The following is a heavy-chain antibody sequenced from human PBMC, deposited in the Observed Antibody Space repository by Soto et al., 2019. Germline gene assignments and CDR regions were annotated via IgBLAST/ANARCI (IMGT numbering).Heavy chain of an antibody. CDR3: ARVEGDYYDSRGYLYY. CDR1: GGSISSSSYY. V-gene: IGHV4-39*01. D-gene: IGHD3-22*01. J-gene: IGHJ4*02. Sequence: SETLSLTCTVSGGSISSSSYYWGWIRQPPGKGLEWIGSIYYSGSTYYNPSLKSRVTISVDTSKNQFSLKLSSVTAADTAVYYCARVEGDYYDSRGYLYYWGQGTLVTVSS. CDR2: IYYSGST.